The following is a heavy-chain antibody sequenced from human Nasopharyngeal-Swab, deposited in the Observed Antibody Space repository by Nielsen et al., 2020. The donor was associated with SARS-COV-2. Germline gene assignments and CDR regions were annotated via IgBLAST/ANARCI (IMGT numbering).Heavy chain of an antibody. V-gene: IGHV4-39*02. CDR1: GGSISSSSYY. CDR3: ARVPSDYGDPAGFDY. D-gene: IGHD4-17*01. Sequence: SETLSLTCTVSGGSISSSSYYWGWIRQPPGKGLEWIGYIYYSGSTYYNPFLESRVSMSVDTSKNHFSLKVSSVTAADTAVYYCARVPSDYGDPAGFDYWGQGILVTVSS. J-gene: IGHJ4*02. CDR2: IYYSGST.